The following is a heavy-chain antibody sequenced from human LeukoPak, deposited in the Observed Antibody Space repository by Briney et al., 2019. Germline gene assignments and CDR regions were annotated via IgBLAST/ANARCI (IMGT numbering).Heavy chain of an antibody. J-gene: IGHJ5*02. Sequence: TGGSLRLSCVASGFTFNSYNINWVRQAPGKGLEWVATTSGSGGRTFHADSVKGRFTISRDNSMNTLFLQMISLRVDDTAVYYCARDLLPLGGTLGNWFDPWGQGTLVTVSS. D-gene: IGHD1-26*01. CDR1: GFTFNSYN. V-gene: IGHV3-23*01. CDR3: ARDLLPLGGTLGNWFDP. CDR2: TSGSGGRT.